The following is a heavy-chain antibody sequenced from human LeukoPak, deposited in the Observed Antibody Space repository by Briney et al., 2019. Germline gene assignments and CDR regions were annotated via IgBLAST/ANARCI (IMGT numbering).Heavy chain of an antibody. CDR2: INPSGGST. CDR3: AREGEIGYDLSDY. D-gene: IGHD5-12*01. J-gene: IGHJ4*02. CDR1: GYTFTNYY. V-gene: IGHV1-46*01. Sequence: ASVKVSFKASGYTFTNYYMNWVRQAPGQGLEWMGIINPSGGSTGYAQKFQGRVTVTRDTSTSTVYMELSSLRSEDTAMYYCAREGEIGYDLSDYWGQGTLVTVSS.